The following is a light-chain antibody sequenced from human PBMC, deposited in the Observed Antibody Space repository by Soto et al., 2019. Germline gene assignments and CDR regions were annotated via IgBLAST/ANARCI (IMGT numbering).Light chain of an antibody. CDR1: SSDVGGYNY. V-gene: IGLV2-14*03. CDR2: DVS. CDR3: TSFTSRHTYV. J-gene: IGLJ1*01. Sequence: QSVLTQPASVSGSPGQSITTSCTGTSSDVGGYNYVSWYQQHPDKAPTLMIYDVSNRPSGVSNRFSGSKSGDTASLTISGLQAEDEADYYCTSFTSRHTYVFGTGTKVTVL.